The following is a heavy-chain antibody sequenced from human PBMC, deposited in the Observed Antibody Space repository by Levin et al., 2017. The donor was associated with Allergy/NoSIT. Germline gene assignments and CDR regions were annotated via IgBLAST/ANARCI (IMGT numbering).Heavy chain of an antibody. CDR3: AHRGDPAVAGYYGMDV. V-gene: IGHV2-5*02. CDR2: IYWDDDK. J-gene: IGHJ6*02. CDR1: GFSLSTSGVG. D-gene: IGHD6-19*01. Sequence: SGPTLVKPTQTLTLTCTFSGFSLSTSGVGVGWIRQPPGKALEWLSLIYWDDDKRYSPSLKSRLTITKDTSKNQVVLTMTNMDPVDTATSYCAHRGDPAVAGYYGMDVWGQGTTVTVSS.